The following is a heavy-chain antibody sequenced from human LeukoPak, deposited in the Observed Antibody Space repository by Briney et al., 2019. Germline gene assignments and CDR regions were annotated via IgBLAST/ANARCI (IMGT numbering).Heavy chain of an antibody. Sequence: GSSVKVSCKASGGTFRSKAINWVRQAPGQGLEWMGGIIPLLNTSIYAQKFQGRVTITADKSTSTAYMELSSLRSEDTAVYYCARDRTVGNNWNDGGLYGMDVWGQGTTVTVSS. CDR2: IIPLLNTS. CDR3: ARDRTVGNNWNDGGLYGMDV. D-gene: IGHD1-20*01. V-gene: IGHV1-69*06. CDR1: GGTFRSKA. J-gene: IGHJ6*02.